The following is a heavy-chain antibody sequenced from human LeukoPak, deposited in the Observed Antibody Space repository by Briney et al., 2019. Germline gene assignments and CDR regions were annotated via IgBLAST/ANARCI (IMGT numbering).Heavy chain of an antibody. Sequence: SETLSLTCTVSGGSISSSSYYWGWIRQPPGKGLEWIGSIYYSGSTYYNPSLKSRVTISVDTSKNQLSLKLSSVTAADTAVYYCARTIVVVVAATSLCWFDPWGQGTLVTVSS. CDR2: IYYSGST. CDR3: ARTIVVVVAATSLCWFDP. CDR1: GGSISSSSYY. J-gene: IGHJ5*02. D-gene: IGHD2-15*01. V-gene: IGHV4-39*01.